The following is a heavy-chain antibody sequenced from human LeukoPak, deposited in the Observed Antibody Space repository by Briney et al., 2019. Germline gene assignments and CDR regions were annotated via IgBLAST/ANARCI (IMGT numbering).Heavy chain of an antibody. V-gene: IGHV3-21*01. Sequence: GGSLRLSCKASGFTFSSYSLNWVRQAPGKGLEWVSFISSSSSYIYYADSLKGRFTISRDNAKNSLYLQMNSLRAEDTAVYYCARNLPAADYWGQGTLVTVSS. CDR3: ARNLPAADY. J-gene: IGHJ4*02. CDR1: GFTFSSYS. D-gene: IGHD2-2*01. CDR2: ISSSSSYI.